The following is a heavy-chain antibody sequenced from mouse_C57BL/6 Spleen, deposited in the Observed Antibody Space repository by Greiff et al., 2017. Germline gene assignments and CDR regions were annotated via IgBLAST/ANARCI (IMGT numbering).Heavy chain of an antibody. CDR1: GYTFTDYE. CDR2: IDPETGGT. CDR3: TRSYYGSSSFDY. D-gene: IGHD1-1*01. V-gene: IGHV1-15*01. Sequence: VQLQESGAELVRPGASVTLSCKASGYTFTDYEMHWVKQTPVHGLEWIGAIDPETGGTAYNQKFKGKAILTADKSSSTAYMELRSLTSEDSAVYYCTRSYYGSSSFDYWGQGTTLTVSS. J-gene: IGHJ2*01.